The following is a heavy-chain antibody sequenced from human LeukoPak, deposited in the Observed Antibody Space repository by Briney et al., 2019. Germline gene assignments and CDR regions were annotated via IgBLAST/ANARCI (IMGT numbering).Heavy chain of an antibody. J-gene: IGHJ6*03. CDR2: IIPIFVTA. CDR3: ARDSIERRVWSDYYYYMDV. CDR1: GGTFSRNG. D-gene: IGHD1-26*01. V-gene: IGHV1-69*05. Sequence: SVKVSCKASGGTFSRNGISWVRQAPGQGLEWMGGIIPIFVTANYAQKFQGRVTITTDESTTTAYMELSSLRSEDTAVYYCARDSIERRVWSDYYYYMDVWGRGTTVTVSS.